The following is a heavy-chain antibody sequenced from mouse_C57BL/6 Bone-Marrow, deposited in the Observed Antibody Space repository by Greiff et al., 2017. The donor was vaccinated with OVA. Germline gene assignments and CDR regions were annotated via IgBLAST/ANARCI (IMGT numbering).Heavy chain of an antibody. Sequence: VQLQQSGPGLVQPSQSLSITCTVSGFSLTSYGVHWVRQSPGKGLEWLGVIWSGGSTDYNAAFISRLSISKDNSKSQVFFKMNSLQADDTAIYYCARNERYYYGSSHRRKMDYWGQGTSVTVSS. CDR3: ARNERYYYGSSHRRKMDY. V-gene: IGHV2-2*01. CDR1: GFSLTSYG. J-gene: IGHJ4*01. CDR2: IWSGGST. D-gene: IGHD1-1*01.